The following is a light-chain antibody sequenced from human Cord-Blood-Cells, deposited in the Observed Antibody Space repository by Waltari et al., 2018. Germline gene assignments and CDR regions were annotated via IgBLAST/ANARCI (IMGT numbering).Light chain of an antibody. V-gene: IGKV1-39*01. J-gene: IGKJ5*01. CDR1: QSIRSY. Sequence: DIQMTQSPSSLSASVGDRVTITCRASQSIRSYLNWYQQKPGKAPKLLIYAASSLQSGVPSRVSGSGSGTDFTLTISSLQPEDFATYYCQQSYSTPSTFGQGTRLEIK. CDR3: QQSYSTPST. CDR2: AAS.